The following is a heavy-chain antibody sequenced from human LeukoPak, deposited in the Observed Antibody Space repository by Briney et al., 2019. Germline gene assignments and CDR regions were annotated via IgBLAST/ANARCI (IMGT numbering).Heavy chain of an antibody. J-gene: IGHJ3*02. V-gene: IGHV3-33*01. Sequence: GGSLRLSCAASGFTFSSYGMHWVRQAPGKGLEWVAVIWYDGSNKYYADSVKGRFTISRDSSKNTLYLQMNSLRAEDTAVYYCARVGVGGYDAFDIWGQGTMVTVSS. CDR1: GFTFSSYG. D-gene: IGHD3-22*01. CDR2: IWYDGSNK. CDR3: ARVGVGGYDAFDI.